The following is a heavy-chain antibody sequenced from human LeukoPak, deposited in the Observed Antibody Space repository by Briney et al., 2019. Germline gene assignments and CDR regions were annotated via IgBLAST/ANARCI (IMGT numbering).Heavy chain of an antibody. D-gene: IGHD1-26*01. V-gene: IGHV3-30*04. Sequence: GGSLRLSCAASGFTFSSYAMHWVRQAPGKGLEWVAVISYDGSNKYYADSVKGRFTISRDNSKNTLYLQMNSLRAEDTAVYYCARGQWELDGDYWGQGTLVTVSS. CDR1: GFTFSSYA. CDR3: ARGQWELDGDY. J-gene: IGHJ4*02. CDR2: ISYDGSNK.